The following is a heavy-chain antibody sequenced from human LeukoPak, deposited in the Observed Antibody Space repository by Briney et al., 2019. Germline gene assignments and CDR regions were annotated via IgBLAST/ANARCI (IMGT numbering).Heavy chain of an antibody. CDR1: GFTFSSYA. V-gene: IGHV3-23*01. CDR2: ISGSGGST. J-gene: IGHJ4*02. Sequence: PGGSLRLSCAASGFTFSSYAMSWVRQAPGKGLEWVSAISGSGGSTYYADSVKGRFTISRDNSKNTLYLQMNSLRAEDTAVYYCAYTEGATPPTWPFDYWGQGTLVTVSS. D-gene: IGHD2-15*01. CDR3: AYTEGATPPTWPFDY.